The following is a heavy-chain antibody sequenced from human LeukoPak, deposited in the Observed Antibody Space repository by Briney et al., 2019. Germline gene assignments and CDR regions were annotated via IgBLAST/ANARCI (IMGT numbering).Heavy chain of an antibody. J-gene: IGHJ4*02. Sequence: GGSLRLSCVASGFTFSSYWMSWVRQAPGKGLEWVANIKQDGSEKYYVDSVKGRFTISRDNAKNSLYLQMNSLSAEDTAVYYCARGRYYDFWSGYYFDYWGQGTLVTVSS. V-gene: IGHV3-7*01. CDR1: GFTFSSYW. CDR2: IKQDGSEK. CDR3: ARGRYYDFWSGYYFDY. D-gene: IGHD3-3*01.